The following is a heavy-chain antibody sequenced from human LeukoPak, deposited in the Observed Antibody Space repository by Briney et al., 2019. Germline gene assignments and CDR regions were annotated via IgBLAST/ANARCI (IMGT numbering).Heavy chain of an antibody. CDR3: ARGYSSGWYVGYFDY. V-gene: IGHV4-39*07. D-gene: IGHD6-19*01. CDR1: GGSISGSSYY. J-gene: IGHJ4*02. Sequence: PSETLSLTCTVSGGSISGSSYYWGWIRQPPGKGLEWIGSIYYSGSTYYNPSLKSRVTISVDTSKNQFSLKLSSVTAADTAVYYCARGYSSGWYVGYFDYWGQGTLVTVSS. CDR2: IYYSGST.